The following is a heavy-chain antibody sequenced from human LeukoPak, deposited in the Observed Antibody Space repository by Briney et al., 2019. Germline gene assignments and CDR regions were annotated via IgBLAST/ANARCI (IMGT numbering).Heavy chain of an antibody. D-gene: IGHD1-26*01. Sequence: PGGSLRLSCVASGFTFNTYWMHWVRQAPGKGLVWVSRINSDGSSTTYADSVKGRFTISRDNSKNTLYLQMNSLRAEDTAVYYCAKVRVGATYGDFDYWGQGTLVTVSS. V-gene: IGHV3-74*03. CDR3: AKVRVGATYGDFDY. J-gene: IGHJ4*02. CDR2: INSDGSST. CDR1: GFTFNTYW.